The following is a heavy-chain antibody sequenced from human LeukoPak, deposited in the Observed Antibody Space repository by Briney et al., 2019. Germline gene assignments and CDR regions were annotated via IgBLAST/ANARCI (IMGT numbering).Heavy chain of an antibody. D-gene: IGHD3-9*01. J-gene: IGHJ3*01. Sequence: GRSLRLSCAASGFPFTTHWMSWVRQAPGKGLEWLANIKQDGSEKYYVDSVRGRFTISRDNAQNSVYLQMNSLRAEDTAVYYCARDRYGLVTGYNDAFDLWGQGTIVTVSS. CDR3: ARDRYGLVTGYNDAFDL. CDR1: GFPFTTHW. V-gene: IGHV3-7*01. CDR2: IKQDGSEK.